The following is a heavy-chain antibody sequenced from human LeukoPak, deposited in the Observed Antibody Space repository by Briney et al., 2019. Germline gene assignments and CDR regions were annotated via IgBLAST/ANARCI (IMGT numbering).Heavy chain of an antibody. J-gene: IGHJ4*01. CDR1: GGSISIYY. CDR3: ARLPRSYYDSSGYPLYFDY. CDR2: IYYSGST. Sequence: SETLSLTCTVSGGSISIYYWSWIRQPPGKGLEWIGYIYYSGSTNYNPSLKSRVTISVDTSKNQFSLKLSSVTAADTAVYYCARLPRSYYDSSGYPLYFDYWGHGALVTVSS. V-gene: IGHV4-59*08. D-gene: IGHD3-22*01.